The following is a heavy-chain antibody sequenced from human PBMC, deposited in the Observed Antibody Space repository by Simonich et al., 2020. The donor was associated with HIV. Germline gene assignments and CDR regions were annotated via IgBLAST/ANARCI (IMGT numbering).Heavy chain of an antibody. J-gene: IGHJ4*02. D-gene: IGHD4-17*01. Sequence: QVQLQQWGAGLLKPSETLSLTCAVYGGSFSGYYWSWIRQPPGKGLAWFGEINHSGITNYNPSLKSRVTISVDTPKNQFSLKLSSVTAADTAVYYCARRHPTTVTTPYFDYWGQGTLVTVSS. CDR1: GGSFSGYY. V-gene: IGHV4-34*01. CDR3: ARRHPTTVTTPYFDY. CDR2: INHSGIT.